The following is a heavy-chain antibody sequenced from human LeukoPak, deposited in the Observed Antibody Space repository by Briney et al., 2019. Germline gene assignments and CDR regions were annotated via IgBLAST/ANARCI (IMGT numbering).Heavy chain of an antibody. CDR3: ITDVLYCSSTSCYNWFDP. Sequence: GGSLRLSCAASGFTFSNAWMSWVRQAPGKGLEWVGRIKSKTDGGTTDYAAPVKGRFTISRDDSKNTLYLQMNSLKTEDTAVYYCITDVLYCSSTSCYNWFDPWGQGTLVTVSS. V-gene: IGHV3-15*01. D-gene: IGHD2-2*01. CDR1: GFTFSNAW. J-gene: IGHJ5*02. CDR2: IKSKTDGGTT.